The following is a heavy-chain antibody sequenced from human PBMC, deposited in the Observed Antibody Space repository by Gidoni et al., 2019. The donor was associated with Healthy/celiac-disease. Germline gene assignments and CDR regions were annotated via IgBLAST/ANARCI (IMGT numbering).Heavy chain of an antibody. CDR2: ISYDGSNK. Sequence: QVQLVESGGGVVQPGRSLRLSCAASGFTFRSYAMPWVRQAPGKGLEWVAVISYDGSNKYYADSVKGRFTITRDNSKNTLYLQMNSLRAEDTAVYYCARDGLVVVPAAPYYYYYYYMDVWGKGTTVTVSS. V-gene: IGHV3-30-3*01. J-gene: IGHJ6*03. CDR1: GFTFRSYA. CDR3: ARDGLVVVPAAPYYYYYYYMDV. D-gene: IGHD2-2*01.